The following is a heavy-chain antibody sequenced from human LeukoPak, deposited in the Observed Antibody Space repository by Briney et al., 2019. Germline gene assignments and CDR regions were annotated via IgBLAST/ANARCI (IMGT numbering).Heavy chain of an antibody. V-gene: IGHV4-61*02. J-gene: IGHJ4*02. CDR3: AREGGSYDSSGYYSLHYYFDY. D-gene: IGHD3-22*01. CDR2: IYSSGTT. Sequence: SETLSLTCTVSGDSIYSGNYYWSWIRQPAGKGLEWIGRIYSSGTTIYNPSLKSRVTISVDTSKNQFSLKMSSVTAADTAVYYCAREGGSYDSSGYYSLHYYFDYWGQGTLVTVSS. CDR1: GDSIYSGNYY.